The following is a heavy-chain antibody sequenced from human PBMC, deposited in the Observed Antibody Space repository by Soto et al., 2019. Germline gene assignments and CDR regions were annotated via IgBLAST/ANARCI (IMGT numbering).Heavy chain of an antibody. Sequence: QVQLVESGGGVVQPGRSLRLSCAASGFTFRSYAMHWVRQAPGKGLEWVGLISYDGSDKYYPDSVKGRFTITRDNSKNTLYLQMNSLRAEDTAVYYWARGWELSDNWFDSWGQGTLVTVSS. CDR3: ARGWELSDNWFDS. CDR1: GFTFRSYA. V-gene: IGHV3-30-3*01. CDR2: ISYDGSDK. J-gene: IGHJ5*01. D-gene: IGHD1-26*01.